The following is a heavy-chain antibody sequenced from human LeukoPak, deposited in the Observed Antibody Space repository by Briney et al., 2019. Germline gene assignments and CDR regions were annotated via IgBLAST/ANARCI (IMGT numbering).Heavy chain of an antibody. CDR2: IYPGDSDT. D-gene: IGHD2-2*01. J-gene: IGHJ3*02. Sequence: GGSLEISFKGSGYRFTSYWIGWVRPMPGKGPEWMGIIYPGDSDTRYSPSFQGQVTISADKSISTAYLQWSSLKASDTAMYYCARHAIVPAAEIGAFDIWGQGTMVTVSS. CDR1: GYRFTSYW. CDR3: ARHAIVPAAEIGAFDI. V-gene: IGHV5-51*01.